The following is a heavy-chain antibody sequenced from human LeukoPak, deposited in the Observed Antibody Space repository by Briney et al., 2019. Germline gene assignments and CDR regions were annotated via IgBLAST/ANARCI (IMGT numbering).Heavy chain of an antibody. CDR3: VRGTNASTGFDY. Sequence: PGGSLRLSCAASGFTFSNYWMHWLRQAPGKGPVSVSRISPDGSHTDYSDSVTGRLTISRDNAKNTLYLQMSSLRIDDTALYYCVRGTNASTGFDYWGQGTLVTVSS. J-gene: IGHJ4*02. D-gene: IGHD1-14*01. V-gene: IGHV3-74*01. CDR1: GFTFSNYW. CDR2: ISPDGSHT.